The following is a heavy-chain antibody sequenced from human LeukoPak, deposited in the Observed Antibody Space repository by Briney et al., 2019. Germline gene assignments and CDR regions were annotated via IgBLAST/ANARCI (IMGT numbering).Heavy chain of an antibody. CDR3: ARDGVRIVVGTFDY. Sequence: GGSLRLSCAASGFRFNTYWMSWVRQAPGKGLEWVANIKQDGSEKYYVDSVKGRFTISRDNAKNSLYLQMNSLRAEDTAVYYCARDGVRIVVGTFDYWGQGTLVTVSS. CDR1: GFRFNTYW. V-gene: IGHV3-7*01. D-gene: IGHD3-22*01. CDR2: IKQDGSEK. J-gene: IGHJ4*02.